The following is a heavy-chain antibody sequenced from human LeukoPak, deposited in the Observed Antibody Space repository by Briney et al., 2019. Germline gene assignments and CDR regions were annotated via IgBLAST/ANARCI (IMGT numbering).Heavy chain of an antibody. J-gene: IGHJ4*02. CDR2: ISWNSGSI. CDR1: GFTFGDYA. V-gene: IGHV3-9*01. CDR3: AKDHTSHWGPFDY. Sequence: GGSLRLSCAASGFTFGDYAMHWVRQAPGKGLEWVSGISWNSGSIVYADSVKGRFTISRDNAKNSLYLQMSSLRAEDTALYYCAKDHTSHWGPFDYWGQGTLVTVSS. D-gene: IGHD2-2*01.